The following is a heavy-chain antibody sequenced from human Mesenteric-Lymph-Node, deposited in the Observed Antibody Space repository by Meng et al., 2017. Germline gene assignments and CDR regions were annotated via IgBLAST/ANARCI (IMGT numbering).Heavy chain of an antibody. D-gene: IGHD4-17*01. CDR1: GFTFSDYY. Sequence: VQAVGSGGGLVKPGVSLRLTCAASGFTFSDYYMSWIRQAQGKGLEWVSYISSSGSTIYYADSVKGRFTISRDNAKNSLYLQMNSLRAEDTAVYYCARVFDYGDYVGYWGQGTLVTVSS. CDR3: ARVFDYGDYVGY. V-gene: IGHV3-11*01. CDR2: ISSSGSTI. J-gene: IGHJ4*02.